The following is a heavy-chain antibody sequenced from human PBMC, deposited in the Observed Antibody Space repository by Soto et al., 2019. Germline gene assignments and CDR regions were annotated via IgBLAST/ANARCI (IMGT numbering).Heavy chain of an antibody. CDR1: GYTFTGYY. D-gene: IGHD6-19*01. V-gene: IGHV1-2*02. CDR2: INPNSGGT. J-gene: IGHJ6*02. Sequence: ASVKVSCKASGYTFTGYYMHWVRQAPGQGLEWMGWINPNSGGTSYAQKFQGRVTMTRDTSISTAYMGLSRLRSDDTAVYYCARWAAGYYYGMDVWGQGTTVTVSS. CDR3: ARWAAGYYYGMDV.